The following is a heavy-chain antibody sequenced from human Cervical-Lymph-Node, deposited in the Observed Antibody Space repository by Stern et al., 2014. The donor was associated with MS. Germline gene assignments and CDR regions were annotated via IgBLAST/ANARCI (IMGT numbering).Heavy chain of an antibody. D-gene: IGHD5-12*01. Sequence: ESGPTLVKPTQTLTLTCTFSGFSLRTNGVSVGWIRQPPGKALEWLAVIYWDDDKRYSPSLKNRLTVTKDTSKNQVVLTMANVDPVDTATYYCAHGYEPSGCTPGFDYWGQGTLVTVSS. J-gene: IGHJ4*02. CDR1: GFSLRTNGVS. CDR3: AHGYEPSGCTPGFDY. V-gene: IGHV2-5*02. CDR2: IYWDDDK.